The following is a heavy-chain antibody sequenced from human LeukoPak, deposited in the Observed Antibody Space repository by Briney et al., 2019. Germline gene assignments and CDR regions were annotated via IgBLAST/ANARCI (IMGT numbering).Heavy chain of an antibody. V-gene: IGHV4-4*02. D-gene: IGHD1-26*01. CDR2: IFHGGNT. Sequence: SETLSLTCDVSGASISSNNWWSWVRQPPGKGLEWIGEIFHGGNTNYNPSLKSRVTISVDKSNNQFSLKLSSVTAADTAVFYCARDRVVGPTILDYWGQGTLVTVSS. J-gene: IGHJ4*02. CDR3: ARDRVVGPTILDY. CDR1: GASISSNNW.